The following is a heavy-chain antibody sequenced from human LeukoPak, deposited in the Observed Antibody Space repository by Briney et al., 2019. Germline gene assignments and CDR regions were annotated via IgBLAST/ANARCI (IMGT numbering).Heavy chain of an antibody. J-gene: IGHJ6*03. Sequence: PGGSLRLSCAASGFTFSSYAMHWVRQAPGKGLEWVAFIRYDGSNIFYADSVKGRFTISRDTSKNTLYLQMNSLRTEDSAIYYCAKAGYCATTGCPDYYYMDVWGRGTTVTVSS. CDR1: GFTFSSYA. V-gene: IGHV3-30*02. CDR3: AKAGYCATTGCPDYYYMDV. D-gene: IGHD2-2*01. CDR2: IRYDGSNI.